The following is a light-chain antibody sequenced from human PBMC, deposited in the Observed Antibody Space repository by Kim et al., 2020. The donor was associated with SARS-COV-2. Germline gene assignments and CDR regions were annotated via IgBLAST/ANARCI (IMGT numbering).Light chain of an antibody. Sequence: EIVMTQSPAPLSVSPGERATLSCRASQSVSSNLAWYQQKPGQAPRLLIYGASTRATGIPARFSGSGSGTEFTLTISSLQSEDFAVYYWQQYNNWPPLTFGGGTKVDIK. CDR2: GAS. CDR3: QQYNNWPPLT. CDR1: QSVSSN. J-gene: IGKJ4*01. V-gene: IGKV3-15*01.